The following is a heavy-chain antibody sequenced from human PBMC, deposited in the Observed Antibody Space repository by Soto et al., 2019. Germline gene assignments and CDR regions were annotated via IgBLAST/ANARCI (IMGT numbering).Heavy chain of an antibody. CDR1: GYTFTNYA. CDR3: ARFPTMFGELLFYFDF. D-gene: IGHD3-10*02. CDR2: INAGNGNT. V-gene: IGHV1-3*01. J-gene: IGHJ4*02. Sequence: QVQLVQSGAEVKKPGASVRVSCKASGYTFTNYALDWVRQAPGQRLEWMGWINAGNGNTKYSQKFQDRVTFTRDTSASTAYMDLSSLRSEDTAVYYCARFPTMFGELLFYFDFWGQGTLVTVSS.